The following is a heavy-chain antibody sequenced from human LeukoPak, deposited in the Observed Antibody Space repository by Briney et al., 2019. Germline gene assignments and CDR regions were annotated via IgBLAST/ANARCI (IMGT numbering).Heavy chain of an antibody. CDR3: ARVVVVAANAFDI. CDR1: GGSFSGYY. CDR2: INHSGST. J-gene: IGHJ3*02. V-gene: IGHV4-34*01. D-gene: IGHD2-15*01. Sequence: SETLSLTCAVYGGSFSGYYWSWIRQPPGKGLEWIGEINHSGSTYYNPSLKSRVTISVDTSKNQFSLKLSSVTAADTAVYYCARVVVVAANAFDIWGQGTMVTVSS.